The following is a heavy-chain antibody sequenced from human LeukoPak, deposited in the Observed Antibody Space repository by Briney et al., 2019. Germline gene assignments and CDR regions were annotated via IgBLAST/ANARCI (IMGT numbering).Heavy chain of an antibody. V-gene: IGHV4-59*08. Sequence: PSETLSLTCTVSGGSISSYYWSWIRQPPGKGLEWIGYIYSSGSTYYNPSLKSRVTISVDTSKSQVSLKLRSVTAADTAVYYCARGDSGWYLGLGFDYWGQGTLVTVSS. CDR2: IYSSGST. CDR3: ARGDSGWYLGLGFDY. D-gene: IGHD6-19*01. J-gene: IGHJ4*02. CDR1: GGSISSYY.